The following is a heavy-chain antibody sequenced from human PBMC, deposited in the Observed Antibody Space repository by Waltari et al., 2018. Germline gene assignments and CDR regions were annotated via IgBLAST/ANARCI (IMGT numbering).Heavy chain of an antibody. CDR1: GYTFTSYY. D-gene: IGHD3-10*01. CDR2: INPSGGST. J-gene: IGHJ6*03. CDR3: ARDYYGSGSPGSYYMDV. Sequence: QVQLVQSGAEVKKPGASVKVSCKASGYTFTSYYMHWVRQAPGQGLEWMEIINPSGGSTSYAQKFQGRVTMTRDTSTSTVYMELSSLISEDTAVYYCARDYYGSGSPGSYYMDVWGKGTTVTVSS. V-gene: IGHV1-46*01.